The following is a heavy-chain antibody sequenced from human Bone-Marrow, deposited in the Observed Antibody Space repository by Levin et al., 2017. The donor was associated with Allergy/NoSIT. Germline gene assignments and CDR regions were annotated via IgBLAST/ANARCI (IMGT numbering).Heavy chain of an antibody. V-gene: IGHV3-49*05. Sequence: KAGGSLRLSCTASGFAFGEDAMSWFRQAPGKGLEWVGFIGGKGYVGTTEYAASVKGRFTISRDDSKSVAYLQMNSLKTEDTAVYYCSRTRSYSYGLGYYFDYWGQGALVTVSS. CDR2: IGGKGYVGTT. J-gene: IGHJ4*02. D-gene: IGHD5-18*01. CDR1: GFAFGEDA. CDR3: SRTRSYSYGLGYYFDY.